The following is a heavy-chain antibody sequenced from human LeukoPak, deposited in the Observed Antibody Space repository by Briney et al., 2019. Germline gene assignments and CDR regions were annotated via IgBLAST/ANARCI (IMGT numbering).Heavy chain of an antibody. CDR3: ARDGGSQEFSYFDY. CDR2: IKQDGSEK. J-gene: IGHJ4*02. V-gene: IGHV3-7*01. D-gene: IGHD1-26*01. CDR1: GFTFSSYW. Sequence: PGGSLRLSCAASGFTFSSYWMSWVRQAPGKGLEWVANIKQDGSEKYYVDSVKGRFTISRDNAKNSLYLQMNSLRAEDTAVYYCARDGGSQEFSYFDYWGQGTLVTVSS.